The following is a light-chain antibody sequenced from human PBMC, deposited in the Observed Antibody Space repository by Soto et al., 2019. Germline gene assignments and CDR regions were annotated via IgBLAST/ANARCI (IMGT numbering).Light chain of an antibody. J-gene: IGKJ3*01. CDR3: QQLNSYPL. Sequence: DIPLTQSPSFLSASVGDRVTITCRASRGISSSLAWYQQKPGKAPKLLIYAASTLQSGVPPRFSGSGSETEFTLTISSLQPEDLATYYCQQLNSYPLFGPGTKVDIK. CDR1: RGISSS. V-gene: IGKV1-9*01. CDR2: AAS.